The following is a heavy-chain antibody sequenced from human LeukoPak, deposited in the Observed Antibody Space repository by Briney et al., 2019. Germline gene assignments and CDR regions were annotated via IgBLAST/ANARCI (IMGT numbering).Heavy chain of an antibody. Sequence: SGGSLRLSCAASGFTLSSYWMSWVRQAPRKGLEGGANIKQDGSEKYYVDSVKGRFTISRDNAKNSLYLQMNSLRAEDTAVYYCANSYGRLYYFDYWGQGTLVTVSS. V-gene: IGHV3-7*01. CDR2: IKQDGSEK. CDR3: ANSYGRLYYFDY. J-gene: IGHJ4*02. D-gene: IGHD5-18*01. CDR1: GFTLSSYW.